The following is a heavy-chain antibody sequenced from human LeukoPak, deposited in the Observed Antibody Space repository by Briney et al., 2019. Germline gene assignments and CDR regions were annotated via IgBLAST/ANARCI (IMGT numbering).Heavy chain of an antibody. D-gene: IGHD3-22*01. Sequence: ASVKVSCKASGYTFTDYYIHWVRQAPGQGLEWMGWINPSSGGTNYAQSFQGRVTMARDTSISTAYMELSRLISDDTAVYYCARLRYTGSGYPFYYWGQGTLVTVSS. CDR1: GYTFTDYY. V-gene: IGHV1-2*02. J-gene: IGHJ4*02. CDR2: INPSSGGT. CDR3: ARLRYTGSGYPFYY.